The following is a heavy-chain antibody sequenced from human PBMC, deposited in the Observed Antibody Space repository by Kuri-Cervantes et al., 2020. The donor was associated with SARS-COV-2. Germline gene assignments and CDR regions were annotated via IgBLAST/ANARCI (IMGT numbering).Heavy chain of an antibody. CDR2: TSTSGSNM. D-gene: IGHD3-16*01. V-gene: IGHV3-48*03. J-gene: IGHJ4*02. CDR3: ARGGMMADY. CDR1: GFTFSSYE. Sequence: GGSLRLSCAASGFTFSSYEINWVRQAPGKGLEWVSYTSTSGSNMYFADSVTGRFTISRDNAKNSLYLQMNSLRAEDTAVYYCARGGMMADYWGQGTLVTVSS.